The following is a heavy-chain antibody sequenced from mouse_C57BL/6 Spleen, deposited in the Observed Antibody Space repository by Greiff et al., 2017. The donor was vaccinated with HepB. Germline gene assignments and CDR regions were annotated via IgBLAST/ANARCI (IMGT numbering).Heavy chain of an antibody. CDR2: IYPGSGST. CDR3: ALLYYGSSPWYFDV. J-gene: IGHJ1*03. Sequence: QVQLQQSRAELVKPGASVKMSCKASGYTFTSYWITWVKQRPGQGLEWIGDIYPGSGSTNYNEKFKSKATLTVDTSSSTAYMQLSSLTSEDSAVYYCALLYYGSSPWYFDVWGTGTTVTVSS. D-gene: IGHD1-1*01. V-gene: IGHV1-55*01. CDR1: GYTFTSYW.